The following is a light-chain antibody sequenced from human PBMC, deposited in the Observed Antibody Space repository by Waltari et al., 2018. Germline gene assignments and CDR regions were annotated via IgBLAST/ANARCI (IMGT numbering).Light chain of an antibody. J-gene: IGKJ1*01. CDR1: QSISGF. Sequence: DIQMTQSPSTLSASVGDRVTITCRARQSISGFLAWYQQKPGKAPTSLIYDASTLESGVPSRFSGTGSGTEFTLTISSLHPDDFATYFCQQYTTYSGTFGQGTKVELK. V-gene: IGKV1-5*01. CDR3: QQYTTYSGT. CDR2: DAS.